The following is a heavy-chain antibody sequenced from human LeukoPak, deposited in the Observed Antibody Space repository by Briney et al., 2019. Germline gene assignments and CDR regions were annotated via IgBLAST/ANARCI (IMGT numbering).Heavy chain of an antibody. D-gene: IGHD6-19*01. Sequence: GGSLRLSCAASGFSFSSYGMHWVRQAPGKGLDWVAFIQYSGNNKYYADSVKGRFSISRDNSKNTLYLQMNSLRDEDTAVYYCAKDSEWLVSYYCVDVWGRGTTVTVS. V-gene: IGHV3-30*02. CDR3: AKDSEWLVSYYCVDV. CDR1: GFSFSSYG. J-gene: IGHJ6*03. CDR2: IQYSGNNK.